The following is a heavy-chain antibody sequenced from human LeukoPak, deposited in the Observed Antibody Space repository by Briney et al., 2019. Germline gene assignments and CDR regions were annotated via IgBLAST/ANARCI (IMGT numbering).Heavy chain of an antibody. CDR1: GFTFSNYW. V-gene: IGHV3-7*01. J-gene: IGHJ4*02. Sequence: GGSLRLSCAASGFTFSNYWMSWVRQAPGKGLEWVANIKFDGSEKFYVDSVKGRFTISRDNAKNSLYLQMNSLRAEDTSVYFCASSYYSGSGSYRYMDYWGQGTLVTVSS. CDR3: ASSYYSGSGSYRYMDY. D-gene: IGHD3-10*01. CDR2: IKFDGSEK.